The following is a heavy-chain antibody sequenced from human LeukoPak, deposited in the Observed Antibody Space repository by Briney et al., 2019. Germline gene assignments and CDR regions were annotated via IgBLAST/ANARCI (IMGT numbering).Heavy chain of an antibody. D-gene: IGHD2-8*01. V-gene: IGHV1-69*01. CDR1: GGTFSSYA. J-gene: IGHJ4*02. CDR3: ARGGVWYNSDVFDS. CDR2: IIPIFGTA. Sequence: SVKVSCKASGGTFSSYAISWVRQAPGQGLEWMGGIIPIFGTANYAQKFQGRVTFTADESTSTAYMELSSLRSEDTAVYYCARGGVWYNSDVFDSWGQGTLVTVSS.